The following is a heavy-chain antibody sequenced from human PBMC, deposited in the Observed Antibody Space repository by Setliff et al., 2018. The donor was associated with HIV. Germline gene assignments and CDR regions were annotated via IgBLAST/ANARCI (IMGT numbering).Heavy chain of an antibody. CDR2: ISYSGST. J-gene: IGHJ1*01. CDR1: GGSLSGQY. D-gene: IGHD3-10*01. CDR3: ARGIKFLI. Sequence: KSSETLSLTCAVYGGSLSGQYWSWIRQPPGKGLEWVGEISYSGSTNYNPSLKSRLIISIDTSKNQFSLKLKSVTVADTATYYCARGIKFLIWGQGTLVTVSS. V-gene: IGHV4-34*01.